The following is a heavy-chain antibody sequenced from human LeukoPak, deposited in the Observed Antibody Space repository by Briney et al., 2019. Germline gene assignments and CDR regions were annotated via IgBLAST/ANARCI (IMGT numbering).Heavy chain of an antibody. CDR2: ISWNSGSI. D-gene: IGHD6-13*01. CDR1: GFTFDDYA. J-gene: IGHJ6*02. V-gene: IGHV3-9*01. CDR3: AKGSLAAAGPYGMDV. Sequence: GGSLRLSCAASGFTFDDYAMHWVRQAPGKGLEWVSGISWNSGSIGYADSVKGRFTISRDNAKNSLYLQMNSLRAEDTALYYCAKGSLAAAGPYGMDVWGQGTTVTVSS.